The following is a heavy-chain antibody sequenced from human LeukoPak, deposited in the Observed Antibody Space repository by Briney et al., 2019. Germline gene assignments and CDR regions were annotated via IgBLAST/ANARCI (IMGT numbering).Heavy chain of an antibody. CDR2: ISAYNGNT. D-gene: IGHD3-10*01. Sequence: ASVKVSCKASGYTFTSYGISWVRQAPGQGLEWMGWISAYNGNTNYAQNFQGRVTMTTDTSTSTAYMELRSLRSDDTAVYYCARGLYGSGSYGMDVWGQGTTVTVSS. CDR1: GYTFTSYG. V-gene: IGHV1-18*01. CDR3: ARGLYGSGSYGMDV. J-gene: IGHJ6*02.